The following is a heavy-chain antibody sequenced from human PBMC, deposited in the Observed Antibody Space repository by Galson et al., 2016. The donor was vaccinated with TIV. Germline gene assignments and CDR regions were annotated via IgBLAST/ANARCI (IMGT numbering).Heavy chain of an antibody. V-gene: IGHV3-21*01. CDR3: ARTYYYDSSASSFDAFDV. D-gene: IGHD3-22*01. CDR2: ISSGSSYI. Sequence: SLRLSCAASGFSFSLSSMNWVRQAPGRGLEWVSSISSGSSYIYYADSVKGRFTISRDNAKNSRYLQMNSLRAEDTAVYYCARTYYYDSSASSFDAFDVWGQGTTVTVSS. J-gene: IGHJ3*01. CDR1: GFSFSLSS.